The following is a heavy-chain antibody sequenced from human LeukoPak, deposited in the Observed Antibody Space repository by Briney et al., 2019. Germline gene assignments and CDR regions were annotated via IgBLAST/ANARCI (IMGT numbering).Heavy chain of an antibody. V-gene: IGHV3-23*01. CDR1: GFTFRIYV. J-gene: IGHJ4*02. Sequence: GGSLRLSCAASGFTFRIYVVSGGRQAPGKGLEWVSAISGSGDSTYYADSVKGRFTISRDNSKNTLYLQMNSLTAEDTAIYYYEKDPRGGYSGSWYFDYWGQGTLVTVPS. D-gene: IGHD1-26*01. CDR2: ISGSGDST. CDR3: EKDPRGGYSGSWYFDY.